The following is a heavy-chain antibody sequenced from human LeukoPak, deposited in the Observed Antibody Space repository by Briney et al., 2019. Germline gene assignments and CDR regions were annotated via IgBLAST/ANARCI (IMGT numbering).Heavy chain of an antibody. Sequence: ASVKVSCKASGGTFSSYAISWVRQAPGQGLEWMGRIIPILGIANYAQKFQGRVTITADKSTSTAYMELSSLRSEDTAVYYCARDANWWDDSSGYYHSWGQGTLVTVSS. D-gene: IGHD3-22*01. CDR2: IIPILGIA. CDR3: ARDANWWDDSSGYYHS. V-gene: IGHV1-69*04. J-gene: IGHJ4*02. CDR1: GGTFSSYA.